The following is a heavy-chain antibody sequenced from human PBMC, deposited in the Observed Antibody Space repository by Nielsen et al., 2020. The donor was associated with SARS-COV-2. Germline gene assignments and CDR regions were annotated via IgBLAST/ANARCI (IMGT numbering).Heavy chain of an antibody. D-gene: IGHD3-10*01. V-gene: IGHV3-66*01. J-gene: IGHJ2*01. CDR3: ARGGWFRYFDL. CDR1: GFTVSSNY. CDR2: IYRGGST. Sequence: GGSLRLSCAASGFTVSSNYMSWVRQAPGKGLEWVSVIYRGGSTYDADSMKGRFIISRDNSKNTLYLQMNSLRAEDTAVYYCARGGWFRYFDLWGRGTLVTVSS.